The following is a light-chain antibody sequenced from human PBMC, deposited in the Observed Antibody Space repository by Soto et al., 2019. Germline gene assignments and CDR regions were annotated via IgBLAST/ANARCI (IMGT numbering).Light chain of an antibody. V-gene: IGLV1-44*01. CDR3: AGRDDRVIGLYV. Sequence: QSVLTQPPSASGTPGQRVTISCSASSGSLSVDWYQHLPGTAPKLLISNNYQRPSGVPDRFSGSKSGDSASLVISGLQSEDDADYYCAGRDDRVIGLYVFGTGTKVTVL. J-gene: IGLJ1*01. CDR1: SGSLS. CDR2: NNY.